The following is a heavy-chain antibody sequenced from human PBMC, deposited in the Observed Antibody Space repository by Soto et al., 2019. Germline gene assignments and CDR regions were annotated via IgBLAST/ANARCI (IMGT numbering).Heavy chain of an antibody. CDR1: GFTFSSYA. V-gene: IGHV3-23*01. J-gene: IGHJ4*02. Sequence: EVQLLESGGGLVQPGGSLRLSCAASGFTFSSYAMSWVRQAPGKGLEWVSVISGNGGITYYADSVKGRFTISRDNSKNTLCLHMNSLRAEDTAVYYCARGYDSNGYYGFDYWGQGTLVTVSS. D-gene: IGHD3-22*01. CDR2: ISGNGGIT. CDR3: ARGYDSNGYYGFDY.